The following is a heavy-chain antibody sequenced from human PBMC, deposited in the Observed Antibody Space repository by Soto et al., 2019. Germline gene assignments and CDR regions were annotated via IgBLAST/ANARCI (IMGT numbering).Heavy chain of an antibody. Sequence: QLQLQESGPGLVKPSETLSLTCTVSGGSISSSSYYWGWIRQPPGKGLEWIGSIYYSGSTYSNPSLKSRVTISVDTSKNQFSLKLSSVTAADTAVYYCARDSSSWGGPYYYYYGMDVWGQGTTVTVSS. CDR2: IYYSGST. CDR3: ARDSSSWGGPYYYYYGMDV. V-gene: IGHV4-39*02. D-gene: IGHD6-6*01. CDR1: GGSISSSSYY. J-gene: IGHJ6*02.